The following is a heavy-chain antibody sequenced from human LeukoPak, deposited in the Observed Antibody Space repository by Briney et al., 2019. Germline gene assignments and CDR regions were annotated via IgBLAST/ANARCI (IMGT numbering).Heavy chain of an antibody. CDR2: ISSSGSTI. CDR3: ARDATVGATDY. CDR1: GFTFSDYY. V-gene: IGHV3-11*04. D-gene: IGHD1-26*01. Sequence: GGSLRLSCGASGFTFSDYYMSWIRQAPGKGLEWVSYISSSGSTIYYADSVKGRFTISRDNAENSLYLQMNSLRAEDTAVYYCARDATVGATDYWGQGTLVTVSS. J-gene: IGHJ4*02.